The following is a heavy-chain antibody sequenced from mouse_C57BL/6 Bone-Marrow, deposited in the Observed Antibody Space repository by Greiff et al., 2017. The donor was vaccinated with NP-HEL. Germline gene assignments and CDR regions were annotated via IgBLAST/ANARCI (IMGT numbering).Heavy chain of an antibody. D-gene: IGHD2-10*01. J-gene: IGHJ3*01. Sequence: VQLQQSGPELVKPGASVKISCKASGYTFTDYYMNWVKQSHGKSLEWIGDINPNNGGTSYNQKFKGKATLTVDKSSSTAYMELRSLTSEASAVYYCARSYFWFAYWGQGTLVTVSA. CDR1: GYTFTDYY. CDR3: ARSYFWFAY. CDR2: INPNNGGT. V-gene: IGHV1-26*01.